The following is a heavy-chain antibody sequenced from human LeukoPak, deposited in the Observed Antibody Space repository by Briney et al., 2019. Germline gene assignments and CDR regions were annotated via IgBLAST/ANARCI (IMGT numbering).Heavy chain of an antibody. V-gene: IGHV3-23*01. CDR2: ISGSGGST. CDR1: GFTFSSYA. CDR3: AKTMIDYSFDY. J-gene: IGHJ4*02. Sequence: GGSLRLSCAASGFTFSSYAMSWVRQAPGKGLEWVSSISGSGGSTYYADSVKGRFTISRDNSKNTLYLQMNSLRAEDAAVYYCAKTMIDYSFDYWGQGTLVSVSS. D-gene: IGHD3-22*01.